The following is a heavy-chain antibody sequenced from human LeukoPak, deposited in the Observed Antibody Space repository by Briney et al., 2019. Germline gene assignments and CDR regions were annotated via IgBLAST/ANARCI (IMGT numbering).Heavy chain of an antibody. CDR1: GFTFRRHW. V-gene: IGHV3-7*01. Sequence: GGSLRLSCAASGFTFRRHWMSWVRQAPGKGLEWVANMRDDGSEEFYVNSAKGRFTISRDNTKNSLYLQMDSLRAEDTAVYYCARDLWLGERGLFFFEYWGQGALVTVAS. CDR2: MRDDGSEE. D-gene: IGHD3-22*01. J-gene: IGHJ4*02. CDR3: ARDLWLGERGLFFFEY.